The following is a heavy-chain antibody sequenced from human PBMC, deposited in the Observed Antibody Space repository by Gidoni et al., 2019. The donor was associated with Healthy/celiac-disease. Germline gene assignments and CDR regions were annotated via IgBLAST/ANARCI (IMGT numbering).Heavy chain of an antibody. CDR1: GFSLSTSGVG. Sequence: QITLKESGPTLVKPTQTLTLTCTFSGFSLSTSGVGVGWIRQPPGKALEWLALIYWDDDKRYSPSLKSRLTITKDTSKNQVVLTMTNMDPVDTATYYCAHIYPQLEHNLNYLSFFDYWGQGTLVTVSS. V-gene: IGHV2-5*02. D-gene: IGHD1-1*01. CDR3: AHIYPQLEHNLNYLSFFDY. CDR2: IYWDDDK. J-gene: IGHJ4*02.